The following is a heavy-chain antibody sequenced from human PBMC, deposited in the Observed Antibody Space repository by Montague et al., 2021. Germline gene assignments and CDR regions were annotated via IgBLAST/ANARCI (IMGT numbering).Heavy chain of an antibody. Sequence: SLRLSCAASGFTFSSYAMHWVRQAPGKGLEWVAVISYDGSNKYYADSVKGRFTISRDNSKNTLYLQMNSLRAEDTAVYYCARSLTSGLLAEYFQNWGQGTLVTVSS. CDR3: ARSLTSGLLAEYFQN. D-gene: IGHD6-19*01. J-gene: IGHJ1*01. CDR2: ISYDGSNK. V-gene: IGHV3-30-3*01. CDR1: GFTFSSYA.